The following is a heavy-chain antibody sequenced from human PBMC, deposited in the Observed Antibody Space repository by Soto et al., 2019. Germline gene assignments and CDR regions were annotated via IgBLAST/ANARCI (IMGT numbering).Heavy chain of an antibody. V-gene: IGHV1-69*04. CDR1: GGTFSSYT. J-gene: IGHJ5*02. CDR3: ARDSKGTYYDILTGSTNWFDP. D-gene: IGHD3-9*01. Sequence: SVKVSCKASGGTFSSYTISWVRQAPGQGLERMGRIIPILGIANYAQKFQGRVTITADKSTSTAYMELSSLRSEDTAVYYCARDSKGTYYDILTGSTNWFDPWGQGTLVTVSS. CDR2: IIPILGIA.